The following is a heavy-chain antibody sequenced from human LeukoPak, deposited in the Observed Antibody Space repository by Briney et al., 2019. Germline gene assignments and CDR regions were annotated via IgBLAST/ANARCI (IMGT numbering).Heavy chain of an antibody. CDR3: ASTPPITMVRGVKPDYYYYGMDV. CDR2: IIPIFGTA. CDR1: GGTFSSYA. D-gene: IGHD3-10*01. J-gene: IGHJ6*02. Sequence: ASVKVSCKASGGTFSSYAISWVRQAPGQGLEWMGGIIPIFGTANYAQKFQGRVTITADESTSTAYMELSSLRSEDTAVYYCASTPPITMVRGVKPDYYYYGMDVWGQGTTVTVSS. V-gene: IGHV1-69*13.